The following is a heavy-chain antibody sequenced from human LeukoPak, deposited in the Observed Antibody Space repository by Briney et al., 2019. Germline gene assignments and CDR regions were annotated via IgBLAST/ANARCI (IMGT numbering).Heavy chain of an antibody. CDR1: GFTFRTYA. J-gene: IGHJ3*02. CDR3: ARDSSSGWFDAFDI. Sequence: GGSLRLSCAASGFTFRTYAMSWVRQAPGKGLEWVSAMSNSGGSTNYADSVKGRFTISRDNSKNTLYLQMNSLRAEDTAVYYCARDSSSGWFDAFDIWGQGTMVTVS. CDR2: MSNSGGST. V-gene: IGHV3-23*01. D-gene: IGHD6-19*01.